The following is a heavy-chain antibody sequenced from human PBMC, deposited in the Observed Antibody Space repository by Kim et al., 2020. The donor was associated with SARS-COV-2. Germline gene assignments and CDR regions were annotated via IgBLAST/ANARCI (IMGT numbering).Heavy chain of an antibody. D-gene: IGHD3-22*01. CDR2: INHSGST. CDR3: ARGRSYYYDSSGYFYSY. V-gene: IGHV4-34*01. Sequence: SETLSLTCAVYGGSFSGYYWSWIRQPPGKGLEWIGEINHSGSTNYNPSLKSRVTISVDTSKNQFSLKLSSVTAADTAVYYCARGRSYYYDSSGYFYSYWGQGTLVTVSS. J-gene: IGHJ4*02. CDR1: GGSFSGYY.